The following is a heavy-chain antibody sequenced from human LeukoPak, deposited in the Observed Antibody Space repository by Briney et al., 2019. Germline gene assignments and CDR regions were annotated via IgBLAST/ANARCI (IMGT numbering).Heavy chain of an antibody. CDR1: GYTFTSYY. J-gene: IGHJ4*02. Sequence: ASVKVSCKASGYTFTSYYMHWVQQAPGQGLEWMGIINPSGGSTSYAQKFQGRVTMTRDTSTSTVYMELSSLRSEDTAVYYCASSENSSGWTDWGQGTLVTVSS. CDR3: ASSENSSGWTD. CDR2: INPSGGST. V-gene: IGHV1-46*01. D-gene: IGHD6-19*01.